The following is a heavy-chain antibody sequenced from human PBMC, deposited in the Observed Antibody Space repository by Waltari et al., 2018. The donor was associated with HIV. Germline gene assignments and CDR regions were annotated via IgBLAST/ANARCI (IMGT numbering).Heavy chain of an antibody. CDR1: GYTLPELS. CDR3: ATGGGTTSIQLYDLDV. J-gene: IGHJ6*02. V-gene: IGHV1-24*01. Sequence: QVQLIQSGAEVKKPGASVKVPCKVFGYTLPELSLHWVRQAPGKGLEWMGGFDPEDDETIYAQKFQGRVTMTEDTSTDSAYMELSSLTSEDTAVYYCATGGGTTSIQLYDLDVWGQGTTVTVSS. CDR2: FDPEDDET. D-gene: IGHD1-26*01.